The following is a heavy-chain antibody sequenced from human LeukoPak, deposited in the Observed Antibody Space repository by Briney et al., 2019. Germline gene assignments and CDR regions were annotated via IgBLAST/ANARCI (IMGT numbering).Heavy chain of an antibody. Sequence: GGSLRLSCAASGFSFSSYSMNWVRQAPGKGLEWVSYISSSSGTIYYVDSVKGRFTISRDNAKNSLYLQMNSLRVEDTAVYHCARGVYYDTSSYSPGGALDIWGQGTMVTVSS. V-gene: IGHV3-48*01. CDR3: ARGVYYDTSSYSPGGALDI. CDR2: ISSSSGTI. D-gene: IGHD3-22*01. CDR1: GFSFSSYS. J-gene: IGHJ3*02.